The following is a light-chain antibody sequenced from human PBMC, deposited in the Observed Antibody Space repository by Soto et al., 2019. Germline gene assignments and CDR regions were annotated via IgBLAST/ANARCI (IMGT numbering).Light chain of an antibody. CDR1: QSISSW. CDR3: KQYNSYP. J-gene: IGKJ1*01. CDR2: DAS. Sequence: DIQMTQSPSTLSASVGDKVTITCRASQSISSWLAWYQQKPGKAPKLLIYDASSLESGVPSRFSGSGSGTEFTLTISSLQPDDFATYYCKQYNSYPFGQGTKVDSK. V-gene: IGKV1-5*01.